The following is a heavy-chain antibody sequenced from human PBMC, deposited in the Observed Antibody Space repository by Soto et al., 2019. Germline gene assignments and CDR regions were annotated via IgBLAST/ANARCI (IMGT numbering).Heavy chain of an antibody. CDR3: ARSVDP. CDR1: GGSMRSYH. J-gene: IGHJ5*02. V-gene: IGHV4-59*06. CDR2: IFYSGTT. Sequence: SETLSLTCIVSGGSMRSYHWNWIRQPPGKGLEWIGYIFYSGTTYYNPSLKSRVTISVDTSKNQFSLKLSSVTAADTAVYYCARSVDPWGQGTLVTVSS.